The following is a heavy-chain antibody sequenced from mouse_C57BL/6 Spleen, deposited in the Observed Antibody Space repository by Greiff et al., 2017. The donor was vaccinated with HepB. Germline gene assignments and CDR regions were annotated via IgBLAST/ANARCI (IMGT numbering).Heavy chain of an antibody. Sequence: EVKLEESGGGLVKPGGSLKLSCAASGFTFSSYTMSWVRQTPEKRLEWVATISGGGGNTYYPDSVKGRFTISRDNAKNTLYLQMSSLRSEDTALYYCARQGSNYVHWGQGTTLTVSS. CDR3: ARQGSNYVH. CDR1: GFTFSSYT. J-gene: IGHJ2*01. D-gene: IGHD2-5*01. CDR2: ISGGGGNT. V-gene: IGHV5-9*01.